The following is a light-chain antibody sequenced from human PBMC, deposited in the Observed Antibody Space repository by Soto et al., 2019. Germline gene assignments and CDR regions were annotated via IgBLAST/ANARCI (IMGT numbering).Light chain of an antibody. CDR2: SNI. Sequence: QAVVTQPPSASGTPGQRVTISCSGSSSNIGSNTVNWYQQLPGTAPKLLIYSNIQRPSGVPDRFSGSKSSTSASLAISGLQSEDEADYYCAAWDDSLNGPVVFGGGTQLTVL. V-gene: IGLV1-44*01. CDR3: AAWDDSLNGPVV. CDR1: SSNIGSNT. J-gene: IGLJ2*01.